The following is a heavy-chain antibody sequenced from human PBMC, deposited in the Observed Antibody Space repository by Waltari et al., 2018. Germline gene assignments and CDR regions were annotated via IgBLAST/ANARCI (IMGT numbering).Heavy chain of an antibody. CDR3: ARDIYGGPGYFDL. CDR2: IKQDGSEK. V-gene: IGHV3-7*01. J-gene: IGHJ2*01. CDR1: GFTFSSYW. D-gene: IGHD4-17*01. Sequence: EVQLVESGGGLVQPGGSLRLSCAASGFTFSSYWMSWVRQAPGKGLGWVANIKQDGSEKYYVDSGKGRFTISRDNAKNSLYLQMNSLRAEDTAVYYCARDIYGGPGYFDLWGRGTLVTVSS.